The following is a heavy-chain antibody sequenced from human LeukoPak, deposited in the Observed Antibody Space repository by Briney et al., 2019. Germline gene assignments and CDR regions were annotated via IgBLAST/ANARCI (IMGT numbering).Heavy chain of an antibody. CDR3: ARRIAASGTGGYFDY. CDR1: GFIFSNYW. J-gene: IGHJ4*01. V-gene: IGHV3-7*05. Sequence: GGSLRLSCSASGFIFSNYWMSWVRQAPGKGLEWVANIKQDGSETYYVDSVKGRFTISRDTAKNSLYLQMNSLSAEDTAVYYCARRIAASGTGGYFDYWGLEPWSPSPQ. D-gene: IGHD6-13*01. CDR2: IKQDGSET.